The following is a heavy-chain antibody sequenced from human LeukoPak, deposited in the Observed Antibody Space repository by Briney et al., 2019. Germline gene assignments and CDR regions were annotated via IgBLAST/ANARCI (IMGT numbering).Heavy chain of an antibody. V-gene: IGHV4-59*06. D-gene: IGHD3-3*01. CDR3: ARALYDLVDY. Sequence: SETLSLTCTVSGGSISSYYWSWIRQPPGKGLEWIGYIYYSGSTYYNPSLKSRVTISVDTSKNQFSLKLSSVTAADTAVYYCARALYDLVDYWGQGTLVTVSS. CDR2: IYYSGST. CDR1: GGSISSYY. J-gene: IGHJ4*02.